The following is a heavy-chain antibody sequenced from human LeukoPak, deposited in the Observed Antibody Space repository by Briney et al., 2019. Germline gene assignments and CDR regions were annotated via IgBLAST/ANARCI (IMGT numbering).Heavy chain of an antibody. J-gene: IGHJ4*02. CDR3: AREIWFGESYYFDY. V-gene: IGHV3-66*01. CDR2: IYSGGST. D-gene: IGHD3-10*01. CDR1: GFTVSSNY. Sequence: GGSLRLSCAASGFTVSSNYMSWVRQAPGKGLEWVSVIYSGGSTYYADSVKGRFTISRDNSKNTLYLQMNSLRAEGTAVYYCAREIWFGESYYFDYWGQGTLVTVSS.